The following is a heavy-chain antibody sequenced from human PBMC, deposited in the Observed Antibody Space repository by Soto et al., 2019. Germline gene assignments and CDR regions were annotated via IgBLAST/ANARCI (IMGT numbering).Heavy chain of an antibody. CDR3: ARLGGYYQALDH. D-gene: IGHD3-3*01. Sequence: PSETLSLTCAVSGGSISSGGYSWSWIRQPPGKGLEWIGYIYHSGSPYYNPSLKSRVTISVDRSKNQFSLKLSSVTAADTAVYFCARLGGYYQALDHWSQGTLVTVSS. CDR2: IYHSGSP. V-gene: IGHV4-30-2*01. J-gene: IGHJ4*02. CDR1: GGSISSGGYS.